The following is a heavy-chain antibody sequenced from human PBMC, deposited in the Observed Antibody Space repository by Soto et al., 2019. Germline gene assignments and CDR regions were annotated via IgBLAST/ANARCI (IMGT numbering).Heavy chain of an antibody. CDR1: GYTFTSSG. J-gene: IGHJ4*02. V-gene: IGHV1-18*01. Sequence: GASLKVSCKASGYTFTSSGISWVRQAPGQGLEWLGWVSAYNGNTNYAQKLQGRATMTTDTSTSTAYMELRSLRSDDTAVYYCAREWLEKHTFDYWGQGTLVTVSS. CDR3: AREWLEKHTFDY. CDR2: VSAYNGNT. D-gene: IGHD6-19*01.